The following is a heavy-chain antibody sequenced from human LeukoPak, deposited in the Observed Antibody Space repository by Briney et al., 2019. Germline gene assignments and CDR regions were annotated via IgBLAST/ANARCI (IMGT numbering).Heavy chain of an antibody. D-gene: IGHD3-3*01. CDR2: IYYSGST. CDR1: GGSISSSSYY. J-gene: IGHJ6*02. Sequence: SETLSLTCTVPGGSISSSSYYWGWIRQPPGKGLEWIGSIYYSGSTYYNPSLKSRVTISVDTSKNQFSLKLSSVTAADTAVYYCARLYTSVTIFGVVGDYGMDVWGQGTTVTVSS. CDR3: ARLYTSVTIFGVVGDYGMDV. V-gene: IGHV4-39*01.